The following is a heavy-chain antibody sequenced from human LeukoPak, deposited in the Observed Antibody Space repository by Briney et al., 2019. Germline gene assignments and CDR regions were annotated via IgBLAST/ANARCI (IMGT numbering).Heavy chain of an antibody. CDR2: IYNSGT. V-gene: IGHV4-31*03. CDR1: GGSTRNGDYY. CDR3: ARDASRSPPYYFDY. D-gene: IGHD3-10*01. Sequence: SETLPLTCTVSGGSTRNGDYYWSWIRQHPGKGLEWIGYIYNSGTYYNPSPKSRVTISGETSQSQFSLKLNSVTAADTAVYYCARDASRSPPYYFDYWGQGALVTVSS. J-gene: IGHJ4*02.